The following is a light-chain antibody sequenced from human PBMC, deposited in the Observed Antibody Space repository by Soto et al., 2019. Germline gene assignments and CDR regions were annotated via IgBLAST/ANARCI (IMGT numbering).Light chain of an antibody. CDR1: QSVTSSY. V-gene: IGKV3-20*01. J-gene: IGKJ5*01. CDR3: HQYGSSPT. CDR2: GAS. Sequence: EIELTQSPGTLSLSPGERATLSCRASQSVTSSYLAWYQQKPGQAPRLLIYGASSRATGIPDRFSGSGSGTDFTLTISRLEPEDFAVYYCHQYGSSPTFGQGTRLEIK.